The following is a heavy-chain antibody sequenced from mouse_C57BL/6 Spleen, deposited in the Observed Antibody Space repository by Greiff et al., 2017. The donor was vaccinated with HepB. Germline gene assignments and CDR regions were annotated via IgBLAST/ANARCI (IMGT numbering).Heavy chain of an antibody. CDR3: AIVDYDWYFDV. D-gene: IGHD2-4*01. CDR2: IHPSDSDT. V-gene: IGHV1-74*01. J-gene: IGHJ1*03. CDR1: GYTFTSYW. Sequence: QVQLKQPGAELVKPGASVKVSCKASGYTFTSYWMHWVKQRPGQGLEWIGRIHPSDSDTNYNQKFKGKATLTVDKSSSTAYMQLSSLTSEDSAVYYCAIVDYDWYFDVWGTGTTVTVSS.